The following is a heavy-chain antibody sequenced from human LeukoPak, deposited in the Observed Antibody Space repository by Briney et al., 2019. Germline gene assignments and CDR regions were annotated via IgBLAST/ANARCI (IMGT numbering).Heavy chain of an antibody. V-gene: IGHV4-39*01. J-gene: IGHJ5*02. CDR2: IYYSGNT. CDR1: GGSISSSNYY. Sequence: PSEALSLTCAVSGGSISSSNYYWGWIRQPPGQGLEWIGSIYYSGNTYYNPSLKSRVTISVDTSKNQFSLKLSSMTATDTAVYYCARRRAGRDWFDPWGQGTLVTVSS. CDR3: ARRRAGRDWFDP. D-gene: IGHD6-19*01.